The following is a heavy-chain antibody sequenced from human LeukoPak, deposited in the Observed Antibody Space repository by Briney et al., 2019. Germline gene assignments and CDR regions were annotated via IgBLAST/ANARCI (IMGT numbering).Heavy chain of an antibody. D-gene: IGHD2-2*01. V-gene: IGHV3-49*04. CDR3: TSYDPPYCSSTSCFHLPFDY. CDR2: IRSKACGGTT. J-gene: IGHJ4*02. Sequence: GRSLRLSCTASGFTFGDYAMSWVRQAPGKGLEWVGFIRSKACGGTTEYAASVKGRFTISRDDSKSIAYLQMNSLKTEDTAVYYCTSYDPPYCSSTSCFHLPFDYWGQGTLVTVSS. CDR1: GFTFGDYA.